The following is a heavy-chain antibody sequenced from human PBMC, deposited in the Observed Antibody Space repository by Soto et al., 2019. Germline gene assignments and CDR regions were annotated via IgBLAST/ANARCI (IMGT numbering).Heavy chain of an antibody. V-gene: IGHV4-34*01. CDR2: INHSGST. J-gene: IGHJ3*02. D-gene: IGHD3-22*01. Sequence: SETLSLTCAVYGGSFSGYYWSWIRQRPGKGLEWIGEINHSGSTNYNPSLKSRVTISVDTSKNQFSLKLSSVTAADTAVYYCASPSGYYLDAFDIWGQGTMVTVSS. CDR1: GGSFSGYY. CDR3: ASPSGYYLDAFDI.